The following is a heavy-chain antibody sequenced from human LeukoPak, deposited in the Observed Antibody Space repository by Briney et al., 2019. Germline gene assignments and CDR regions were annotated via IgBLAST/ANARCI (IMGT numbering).Heavy chain of an antibody. CDR2: IKQDGREK. V-gene: IGHV3-7*01. D-gene: IGHD3-10*01. CDR3: ARDNRAGDC. J-gene: IGHJ4*02. Sequence: GGSLRLSCAASGFTFSAYWMSWVRQTPGKGLEWVANIKQDGREKYYVDFVKGRFTISRDNAKNSLYLQMNSLRAEDTAVYYCARDNRAGDCWGQGTLVTVSS. CDR1: GFTFSAYW.